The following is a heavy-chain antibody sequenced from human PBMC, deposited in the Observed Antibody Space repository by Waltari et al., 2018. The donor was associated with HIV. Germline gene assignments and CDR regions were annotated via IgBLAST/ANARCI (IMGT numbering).Heavy chain of an antibody. D-gene: IGHD2-15*01. V-gene: IGHV3-48*03. CDR2: ISSSGGTI. CDR3: AREKAVVADY. Sequence: EVQLVESGGGLVQPGGSLRLSCAAYGFTLSSYEMNWVRQAPGKGLEWVSYISSSGGTIYYADAVKGRFTISRDNAKRTLYLQMNSLRAEDTAVYYCAREKAVVADYWGQGTLVTVSS. CDR1: GFTLSSYE. J-gene: IGHJ4*02.